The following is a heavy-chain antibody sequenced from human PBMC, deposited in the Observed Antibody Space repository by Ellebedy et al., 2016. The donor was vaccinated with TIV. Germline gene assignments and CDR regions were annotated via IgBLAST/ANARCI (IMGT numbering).Heavy chain of an antibody. V-gene: IGHV3-11*01. D-gene: IGHD2/OR15-2a*01. CDR3: ARARIYGPLDY. Sequence: GESLKISCAASGFTFSDYYMSWIRQAPGKGLEYIAYIRSSDSSTSYADSVKGRFTISRDNAENSLYLQIHSLRAEDTAIYYCARARIYGPLDYWGQGILVTVSS. CDR1: GFTFSDYY. J-gene: IGHJ4*02. CDR2: IRSSDSST.